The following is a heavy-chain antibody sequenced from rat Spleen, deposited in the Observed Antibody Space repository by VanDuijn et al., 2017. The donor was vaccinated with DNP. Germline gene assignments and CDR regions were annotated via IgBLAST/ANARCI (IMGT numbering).Heavy chain of an antibody. CDR3: ARYYGYNPPYAMDA. Sequence: QVQLKESGPGLVQPSQTLSLTCTVDGFSLTSNSVHWVRQSPGKGLEWMGVIWNNGGQRYNSVLNSRLSITKDTSKSQVFLKMNSLQTEDTAMYFCARYYGYNPPYAMDAWGQGTSVTVSS. CDR2: IWNNGGQ. V-gene: IGHV2-41*01. CDR1: GFSLTSNS. J-gene: IGHJ4*01. D-gene: IGHD1-9*01.